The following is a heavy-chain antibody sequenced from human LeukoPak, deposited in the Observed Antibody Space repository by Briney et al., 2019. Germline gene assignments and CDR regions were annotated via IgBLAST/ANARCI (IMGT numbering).Heavy chain of an antibody. Sequence: PGGSLRLSCSASGFTFSSYAMHWVRQAPGKGLEYVSAISSNGGSTYYADSVKGRFTISRDNSKNTLYLQMNSLRAEDTAVYYCARENSGSYGYGIDVWGQGTTVTVSS. CDR1: GFTFSSYA. J-gene: IGHJ6*02. CDR2: ISSNGGST. V-gene: IGHV3-64*04. D-gene: IGHD1-26*01. CDR3: ARENSGSYGYGIDV.